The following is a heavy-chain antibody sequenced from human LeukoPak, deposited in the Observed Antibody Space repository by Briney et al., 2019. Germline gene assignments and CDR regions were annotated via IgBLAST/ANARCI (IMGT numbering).Heavy chain of an antibody. CDR1: GYSISSGYY. Sequence: SETLSLTCAVSGYSISSGYYWGWIRQPPGKGLEGIGSIYHSGSTYYNPSLNSRVTRSVDTSKTQFSLKLSSVPAADTAVYYCARDGGPITMVRGATDYWGQGTLVTVSS. CDR3: ARDGGPITMVRGATDY. CDR2: IYHSGST. D-gene: IGHD3-10*01. J-gene: IGHJ4*02. V-gene: IGHV4-38-2*02.